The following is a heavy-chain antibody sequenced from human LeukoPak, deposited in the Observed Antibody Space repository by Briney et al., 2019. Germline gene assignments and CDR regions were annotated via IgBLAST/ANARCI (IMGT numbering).Heavy chain of an antibody. CDR3: ARHATVAGREGWFDP. CDR2: IYYSGST. V-gene: IGHV4-59*08. J-gene: IGHJ5*02. CDR1: GGSISSYY. D-gene: IGHD6-19*01. Sequence: KSSETLSLTCTVSGGSISSYYWSWIRQPPGKGLEWIGYIYYSGSTNYNPSLKSRVTISVDTSKNQFSLKLSSVTAADTAVYYCARHATVAGREGWFDPWGQGTLVTVSS.